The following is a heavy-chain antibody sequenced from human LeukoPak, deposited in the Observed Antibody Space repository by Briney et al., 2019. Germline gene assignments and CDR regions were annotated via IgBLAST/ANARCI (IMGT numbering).Heavy chain of an antibody. D-gene: IGHD3-10*01. CDR2: IYYSGSS. Sequence: PSETLSLTCTVSGGSIGSYYWSWIRQPPGKGLEWIGYIYYSGSSNYNPSLKSRVTISVDKSKNQFSLKMSSVTAADTAVYYCARGTYGSGSRVYYYYYMDVWGKGTTVTVSS. CDR3: ARGTYGSGSRVYYYYYMDV. CDR1: GGSIGSYY. J-gene: IGHJ6*03. V-gene: IGHV4-59*12.